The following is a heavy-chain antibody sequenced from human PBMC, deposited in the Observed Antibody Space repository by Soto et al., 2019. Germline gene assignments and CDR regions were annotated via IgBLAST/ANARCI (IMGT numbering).Heavy chain of an antibody. CDR2: INPSGGST. CDR3: AREAYCGGDCYPPSYGMDV. V-gene: IGHV1-46*01. Sequence: ASVKVSCKASGYTFTSYYMHWVRQAPGQGLEWMGIINPSGGSTSYAQKFQGRVTMTRDTSTSTVYMELSSLRSEDTAAYYCAREAYCGGDCYPPSYGMDVWGQGTTVTVSS. D-gene: IGHD2-21*02. J-gene: IGHJ6*02. CDR1: GYTFTSYY.